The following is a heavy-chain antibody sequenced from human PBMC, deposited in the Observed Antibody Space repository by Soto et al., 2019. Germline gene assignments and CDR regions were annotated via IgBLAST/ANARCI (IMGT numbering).Heavy chain of an antibody. D-gene: IGHD5-12*01. CDR2: IIPMLDIT. CDR1: GGTFSNHI. V-gene: IGHV1-69*02. CDR3: VQDSPFGSVFSGHDDIDS. Sequence: QVQLVQSGAEVKKPGSSVKVSCKASGGTFSNHIITWVRQAPGQGPEWMGRIIPMLDITNYAQKFQGRVTITAEQSMTTAYMEVSSLRPEDTAMYYCVQDSPFGSVFSGHDDIDSWGQGTPVTVSS. J-gene: IGHJ4*02.